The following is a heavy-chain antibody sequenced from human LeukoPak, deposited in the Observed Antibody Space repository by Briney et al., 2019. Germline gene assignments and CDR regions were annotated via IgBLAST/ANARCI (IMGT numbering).Heavy chain of an antibody. CDR1: GFTFSSYS. Sequence: PGGSLRLSCAASGFTFSSYSMNWVRQAPGKGLEWVSSISSSSSYIYYADSVKGRFTISRDNAKNPLYLQMNSLRAEDTAVYYCARVPPRSGYDHSVDYWGQGTLVTVSS. D-gene: IGHD5-12*01. J-gene: IGHJ4*02. CDR3: ARVPPRSGYDHSVDY. CDR2: ISSSSSYI. V-gene: IGHV3-21*01.